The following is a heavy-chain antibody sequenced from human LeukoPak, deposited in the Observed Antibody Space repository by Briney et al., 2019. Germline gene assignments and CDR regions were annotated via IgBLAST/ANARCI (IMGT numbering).Heavy chain of an antibody. D-gene: IGHD5-18*01. CDR2: INAGNGNT. V-gene: IGHV1-3*01. CDR1: GYTFTSYY. J-gene: IGHJ4*02. CDR3: ARDQGYSYGYGIDY. Sequence: ASVKVSCKASGYTFTSYYMHWVRQAPGQRLEWMGWINAGNGNTKYSQKFQGRVTITRDTSASTAYMELSSLRSEDTAVYYCARDQGYSYGYGIDYWGQGTLVTVSS.